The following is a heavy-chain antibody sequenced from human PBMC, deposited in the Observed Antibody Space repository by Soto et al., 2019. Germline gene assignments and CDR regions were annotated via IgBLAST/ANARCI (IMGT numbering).Heavy chain of an antibody. CDR3: ARRWTTGEIDY. V-gene: IGHV1-18*01. Sequence: ASVKVSCKASVYIFTSFGISWVRQAPGQGLEWMGWISAYTGNTKYAQNFQGRVTMTTDTSTSTAYMELRSLRSDDTAVYYCARRWTTGEIDYWGQGTLVTVSS. D-gene: IGHD4-17*01. J-gene: IGHJ4*02. CDR2: ISAYTGNT. CDR1: VYIFTSFG.